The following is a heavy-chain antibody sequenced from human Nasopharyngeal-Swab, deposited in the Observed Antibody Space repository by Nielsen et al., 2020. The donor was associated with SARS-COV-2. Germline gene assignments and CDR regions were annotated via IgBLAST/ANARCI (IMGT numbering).Heavy chain of an antibody. CDR1: GGSISSYY. D-gene: IGHD2-2*03. CDR2: IYYSGST. V-gene: IGHV4-59*01. CDR3: ARTGDLDIVVVPAALWAFDI. Sequence: SETLSLTCTVSGGSISSYYWSWIRQPPGKGLEWIGYIYYSGSTNYNPSLKSRVTISVDTSKNPFSLKLSSVTAADTAVYYCARTGDLDIVVVPAALWAFDIWGQGTMVTVSS. J-gene: IGHJ3*02.